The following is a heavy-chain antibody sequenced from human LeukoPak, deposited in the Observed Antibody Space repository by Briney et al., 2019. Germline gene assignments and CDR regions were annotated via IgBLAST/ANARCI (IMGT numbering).Heavy chain of an antibody. CDR2: INHSGST. CDR1: GGSFSGYY. Sequence: RSETLSLTCAVYGGSFSGYYCSWIRQPPGRGLERIGEINHSGSTNYNPSLKSRVTTSVDMSKNQLSLKLSSVTAADTAVYYCARGALPGVFHPWGQGTLVTVSS. D-gene: IGHD3-3*01. CDR3: ARGALPGVFHP. J-gene: IGHJ5*02. V-gene: IGHV4-34*01.